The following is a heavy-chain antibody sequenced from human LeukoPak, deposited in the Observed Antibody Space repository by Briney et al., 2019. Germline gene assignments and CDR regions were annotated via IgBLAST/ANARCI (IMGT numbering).Heavy chain of an antibody. J-gene: IGHJ4*02. CDR3: ATFPGYSSGWSFDY. Sequence: ASVKVSCKVSGYTLTELSMHWVRQAPGKGLEWMGGFDPEDGETIYAQKFQGRVTMTEDTSTDTAYMELSSLRSEDTAVYYCATFPGYSSGWSFDYWGQGTLVTVSS. CDR1: GYTLTELS. CDR2: FDPEDGET. D-gene: IGHD6-19*01. V-gene: IGHV1-24*01.